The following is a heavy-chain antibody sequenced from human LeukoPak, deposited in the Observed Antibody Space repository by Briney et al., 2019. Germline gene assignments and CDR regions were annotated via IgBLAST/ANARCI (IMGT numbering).Heavy chain of an antibody. J-gene: IGHJ4*02. Sequence: GGSLRLSCAASGFTFSSYEMNWVRQAPGKGLEWVSIISGTAFSTYYADSVRGRFTISRDNSKNTLYLQMNSLRAEDTAVYYCAKDTGSGYDYFSYYFDSWGQGTLVTVSS. CDR2: ISGTAFST. CDR1: GFTFSSYE. D-gene: IGHD5-12*01. V-gene: IGHV3-23*01. CDR3: AKDTGSGYDYFSYYFDS.